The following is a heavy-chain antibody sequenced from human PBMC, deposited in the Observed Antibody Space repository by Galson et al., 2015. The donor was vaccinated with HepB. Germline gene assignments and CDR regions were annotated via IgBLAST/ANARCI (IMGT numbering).Heavy chain of an antibody. J-gene: IGHJ4*02. CDR1: GGSISGGAYY. D-gene: IGHD5-24*01. V-gene: IGHV4-31*03. Sequence: TLSLTCTVSGGSISGGAYYWRWIRQLPGKGLEWIGYFYYNGATYSNPSLESRVTISGDTSKNQFSLRLTSVTAAVTALYYCARGGAGDGYQYADYWGQGTLVTVSS. CDR2: FYYNGAT. CDR3: ARGGAGDGYQYADY.